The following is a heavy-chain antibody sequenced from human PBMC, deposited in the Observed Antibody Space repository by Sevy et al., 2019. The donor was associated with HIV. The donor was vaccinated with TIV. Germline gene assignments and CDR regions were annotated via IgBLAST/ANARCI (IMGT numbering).Heavy chain of an antibody. CDR1: GGSISSYY. V-gene: IGHV4-59*01. D-gene: IGHD2-2*01. J-gene: IGHJ6*03. Sequence: SETLSLTCTVSGGSISSYYWSWIRQPPGKGLEWIGYIYYSGSTNYNPSLKSRVTISVDTSKNQFSLKLSSVTAADTAENYCARRSQYCSSTSCREGYYYYMDVWGKGTTVTVSS. CDR3: ARRSQYCSSTSCREGYYYYMDV. CDR2: IYYSGST.